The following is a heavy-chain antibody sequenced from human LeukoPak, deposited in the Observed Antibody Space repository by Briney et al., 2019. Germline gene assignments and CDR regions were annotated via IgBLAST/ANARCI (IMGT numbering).Heavy chain of an antibody. J-gene: IGHJ4*02. Sequence: PGGSLRLSCAASGFTFSSYAMSWVRQAPGQGLEWVSAMSGSGGSTYYADSVKGRFTISRDNSKNTLYLQMNSLRAEDTAVYYCAKDEEGPFDYWGQGTLVTVSS. CDR1: GFTFSSYA. CDR3: AKDEEGPFDY. CDR2: MSGSGGST. V-gene: IGHV3-23*01.